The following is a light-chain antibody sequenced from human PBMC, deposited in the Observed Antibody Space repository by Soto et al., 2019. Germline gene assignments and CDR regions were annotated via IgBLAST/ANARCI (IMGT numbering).Light chain of an antibody. CDR2: DVT. CDR3: SSYTSSSPVV. CDR1: STDVGGFHY. V-gene: IGLV2-14*03. J-gene: IGLJ2*01. Sequence: QSVLTQPASVSGSPGQSITISCTGTSTDVGGFHYVSWYQPHPGKVPKLIIYDVTDRPSGLSYRVSGSKSGNTSSLTISGRQAEDEALYYCSSYTSSSPVVCGGGTKLTVL.